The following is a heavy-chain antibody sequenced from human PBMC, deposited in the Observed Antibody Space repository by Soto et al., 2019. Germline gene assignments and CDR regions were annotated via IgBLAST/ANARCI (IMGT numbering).Heavy chain of an antibody. CDR2: ISWNSGSI. D-gene: IGHD6-13*01. J-gene: IGHJ4*02. Sequence: GGSLRLSCAASGFTFDDYAMHWVRQAPGKGLEWVSGISWNSGSIGYADSVKGRFTISRDNAKNSLYLQMNSLRAEDTALYYCAKEGVAAAGKALDYWGQGTLVTVSS. CDR1: GFTFDDYA. CDR3: AKEGVAAAGKALDY. V-gene: IGHV3-9*01.